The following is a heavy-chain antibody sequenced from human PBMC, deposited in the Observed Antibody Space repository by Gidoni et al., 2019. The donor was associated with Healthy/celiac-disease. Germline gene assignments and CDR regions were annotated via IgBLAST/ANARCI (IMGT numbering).Heavy chain of an antibody. CDR1: GFTFSSYA. D-gene: IGHD3-10*01. CDR3: AKDAGYLITMVRGVINYFDY. Sequence: EVQLLESGGGLVQPGGSLRLSCAASGFTFSSYAMSWVRQAPGKGLAWGSAISGSGGSTYYADSVKGRFTISRDNSKNTLYLQMNSLRAEDTAVYYCAKDAGYLITMVRGVINYFDYWGQGTLVTVSS. V-gene: IGHV3-23*01. CDR2: ISGSGGST. J-gene: IGHJ4*02.